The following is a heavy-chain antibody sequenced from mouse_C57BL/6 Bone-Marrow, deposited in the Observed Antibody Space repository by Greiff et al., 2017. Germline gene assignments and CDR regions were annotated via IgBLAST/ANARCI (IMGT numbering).Heavy chain of an antibody. D-gene: IGHD1-2*01. CDR3: ARDRAGYYGFYIDY. CDR1: GFTFSSYA. CDR2: ISDGGSYT. V-gene: IGHV5-4*01. Sequence: EVHLVESGGGLVKPGGSLKLSCAASGFTFSSYAMSWVRQTPEKRLEWVATISDGGSYTYYPDNVTGRFTISRDNAKNNLYLQMGNLKSDDTAMYYWARDRAGYYGFYIDYWGQGTTLTVTS. J-gene: IGHJ2*01.